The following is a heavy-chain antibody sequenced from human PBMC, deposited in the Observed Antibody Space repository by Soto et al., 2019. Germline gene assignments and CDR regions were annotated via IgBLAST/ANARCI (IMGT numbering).Heavy chain of an antibody. CDR1: GFTFSSYS. CDR2: ISSSSSYI. Sequence: GGSLRLSCAASGFTFSSYSMNWVRQAPGKGLEWVSSISSSSSYIYYADSVKGRFTISRDNAKNSLYPQMNSLRAEDTAVYYCARDTGLTVTTFTNYYYGMDVWGQGTTVTVSS. D-gene: IGHD4-17*01. CDR3: ARDTGLTVTTFTNYYYGMDV. J-gene: IGHJ6*02. V-gene: IGHV3-21*01.